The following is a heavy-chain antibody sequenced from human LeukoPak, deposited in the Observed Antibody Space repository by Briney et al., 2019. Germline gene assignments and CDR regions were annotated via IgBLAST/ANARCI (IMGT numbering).Heavy chain of an antibody. CDR1: GFTFSSYA. J-gene: IGHJ4*02. CDR3: AKETSSSFDY. Sequence: GGSLRLSCAASGFTFSSYAMDWVRQAPGKGLEWVSGISNSGGSTYYADSVKGRFTISRDNSKNTLYLQMNSLRAEDTAVYYCAKETSSSFDYWGQGTLVTVSS. V-gene: IGHV3-23*01. CDR2: ISNSGGST. D-gene: IGHD6-6*01.